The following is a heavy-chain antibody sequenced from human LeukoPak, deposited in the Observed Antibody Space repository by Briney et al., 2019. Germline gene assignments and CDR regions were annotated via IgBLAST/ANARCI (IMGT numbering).Heavy chain of an antibody. CDR2: IYHSGST. J-gene: IGHJ4*02. D-gene: IGHD6-19*01. CDR3: ARDYSGWLDY. Sequence: SQTLSLTCAVSGGSISSDSWSWIRQPPGKGREWIGYIYHSGSTYYNPPLKSRVTISVDRSKNQFSLKLSSVTAADTAVYYCARDYSGWLDYWGQGTLVTVSS. V-gene: IGHV4-30-2*01. CDR1: GGSISSDS.